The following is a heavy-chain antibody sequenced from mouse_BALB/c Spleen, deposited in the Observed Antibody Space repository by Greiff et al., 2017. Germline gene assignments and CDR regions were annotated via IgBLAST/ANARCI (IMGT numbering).Heavy chain of an antibody. CDR1: GFTFSSFG. CDR2: ISSGSSTI. D-gene: IGHD3-2*01. CDR3: ARSQTARATGFAY. J-gene: IGHJ3*01. V-gene: IGHV5-17*02. Sequence: EVKVVESGGGLVQPGGSRKLSCAASGFTFSSFGMHWVRQAPEKGLEWVAYISSGSSTIYYADTVKGRFTISRDNPKNTLFLQMTSLRSEDTAMYYCARSQTARATGFAYWGQGTLVTVSA.